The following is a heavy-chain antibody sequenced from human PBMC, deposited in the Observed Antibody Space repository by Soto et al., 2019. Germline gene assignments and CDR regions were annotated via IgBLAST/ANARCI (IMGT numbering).Heavy chain of an antibody. CDR1: GDSVSSNSAA. CDR2: TYYRSKWDN. D-gene: IGHD5-12*01. CDR3: ARDSLTWGRQTKIVSTISGIDH. V-gene: IGHV6-1*01. Sequence: QVQLQQSGPGLVKPSQTLSLTCAISGDSVSSNSAAWNWISQSPSRGLEWLGRTYYRSKWDNDYAVSVNSRITINTDTAKNQFSLQLNSVTPEDTAVYYCARDSLTWGRQTKIVSTISGIDHWGQGNLVTVSS. J-gene: IGHJ4*02.